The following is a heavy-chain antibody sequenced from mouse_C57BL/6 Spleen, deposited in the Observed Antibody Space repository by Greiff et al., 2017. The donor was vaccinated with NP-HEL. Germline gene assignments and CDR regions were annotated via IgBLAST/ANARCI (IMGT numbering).Heavy chain of an antibody. V-gene: IGHV2-2*01. CDR2: IWSGGST. D-gene: IGHD2-3*01. Sequence: QVQLQQSGPGLVQPSQSLSITCTVSGFSLTSYGVHWVRQSPGKGLEWLGVIWSGGSTDYNAAFISRLSISKDNSKSQVFFKMNSLQADDTAIYYCARGGWEPLEGYFDVWGTGTTVTVSS. CDR1: GFSLTSYG. CDR3: ARGGWEPLEGYFDV. J-gene: IGHJ1*03.